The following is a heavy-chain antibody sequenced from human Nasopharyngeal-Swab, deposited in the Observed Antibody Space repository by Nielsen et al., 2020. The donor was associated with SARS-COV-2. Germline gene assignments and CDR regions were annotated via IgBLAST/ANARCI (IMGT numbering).Heavy chain of an antibody. CDR3: ARVDVHDAFDV. V-gene: IGHV3-9*01. CDR2: ISWNSGSI. D-gene: IGHD3-16*01. J-gene: IGHJ3*01. CDR1: GFTFDDYA. Sequence: GGSLRLSCAASGFTFDDYAMHWVRQAQGKGLEWVSGISWNSGSIGYADSVKGRFTISRDNAKNSLYPQMNSLRAEDTAVYYCARVDVHDAFDVWGQGTMVTVSS.